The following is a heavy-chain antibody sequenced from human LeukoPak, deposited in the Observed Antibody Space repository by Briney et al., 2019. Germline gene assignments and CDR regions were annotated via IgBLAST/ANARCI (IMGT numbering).Heavy chain of an antibody. Sequence: GGSLRLSCAASGFTFSSFAMTWVRQVPGKGREWVSGISGSGGSTYYADSVKGRFTISRDNSKNTLYLQMNSLRAEDTAVYYCAKFRDRRLDYWGQGPLVTVSS. J-gene: IGHJ4*02. D-gene: IGHD3-10*01. CDR3: AKFRDRRLDY. CDR1: GFTFSSFA. V-gene: IGHV3-23*01. CDR2: ISGSGGST.